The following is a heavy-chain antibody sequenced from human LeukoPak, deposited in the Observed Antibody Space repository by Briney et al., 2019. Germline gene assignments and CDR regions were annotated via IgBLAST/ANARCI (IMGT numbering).Heavy chain of an antibody. CDR1: GFTFSIYW. CDR3: ARGPGSGRNYNWFDP. CDR2: ISGSSSSI. D-gene: IGHD3-10*01. J-gene: IGHJ5*02. V-gene: IGHV3-21*01. Sequence: GGSLRLSCTASGFTFSIYWMSWVRQAPGKGLEWVSSISGSSSSIYYADSVKGRFTISRDNAKNSLYLQMNSLRAEDTAVYYCARGPGSGRNYNWFDPWGQGTLVTVSS.